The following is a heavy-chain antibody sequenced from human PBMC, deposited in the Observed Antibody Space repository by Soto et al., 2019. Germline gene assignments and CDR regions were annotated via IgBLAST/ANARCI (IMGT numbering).Heavy chain of an antibody. J-gene: IGHJ4*02. Sequence: ASVTVSCEVSGYTLTELSMHWVRQAPGKGLEWMGGFDPEDGETIYAQKFQGRVTMTEDTSTDTAYMELSSLRSEDTAVYYCATWPPPDYSNYYWGQGTLVTVSS. D-gene: IGHD4-4*01. V-gene: IGHV1-24*01. CDR3: ATWPPPDYSNYY. CDR2: FDPEDGET. CDR1: GYTLTELS.